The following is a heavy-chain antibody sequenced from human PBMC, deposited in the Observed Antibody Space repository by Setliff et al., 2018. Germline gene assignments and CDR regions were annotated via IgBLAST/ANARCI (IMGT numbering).Heavy chain of an antibody. J-gene: IGHJ4*02. V-gene: IGHV3-30*02. D-gene: IGHD2-2*01. CDR3: VRGEMFSTSPRAD. CDR2: IRHDGTNE. CDR1: GFTSNMYG. Sequence: GGSLRLSCAASGFTSNMYGVHWVRQAPGKGLEWVAYIRHDGTNENYANSVKGRFTISRDNSKNTLYLQMDSLRVEDTAVYYCVRGEMFSTSPRADWGQGTQVTVSS.